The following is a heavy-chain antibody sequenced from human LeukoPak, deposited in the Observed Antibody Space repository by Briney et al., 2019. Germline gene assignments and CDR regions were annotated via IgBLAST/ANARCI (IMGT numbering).Heavy chain of an antibody. CDR2: IRGNGGST. V-gene: IGHV3-23*01. Sequence: PGGSLRLSCAASGFTFSSYAMSWVRQAPGKGLEWVSAIRGNGGSTDYVDSVRGRFIISRDNSRNTLYLQMNTLRAEDTALYYCAKSITAAGTYAFDIWGQGTVVTVSS. D-gene: IGHD6-13*01. CDR1: GFTFSSYA. CDR3: AKSITAAGTYAFDI. J-gene: IGHJ3*02.